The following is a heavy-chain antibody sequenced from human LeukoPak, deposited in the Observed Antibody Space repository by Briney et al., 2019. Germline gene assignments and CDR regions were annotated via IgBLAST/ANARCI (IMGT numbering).Heavy chain of an antibody. D-gene: IGHD2-15*01. CDR3: ARGYSRAAFDI. J-gene: IGHJ3*02. CDR1: GFTFSRYA. V-gene: IGHV3-48*01. Sequence: GGSLRLSCAASGFTFSRYAMHWVRQAPGKGLEWASFISSTGGTIYYADAVKGRFTVSRDNAKNSLLLQMNSLRAEDTALYYCARGYSRAAFDIWGQGTMVTVSS. CDR2: ISSTGGTI.